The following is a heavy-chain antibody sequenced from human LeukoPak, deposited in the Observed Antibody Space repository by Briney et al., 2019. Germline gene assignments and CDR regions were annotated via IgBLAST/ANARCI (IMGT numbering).Heavy chain of an antibody. Sequence: PGGSLRLSCAASEFTFDDYAMHWVRQPPGKGLEWVSSISWDSGSSVYADSVKGRFTISRDNAKNSLYLQMNSLRPEDTALYYCIKDLRLDLHFDTFDVWGQGTMVTVSS. J-gene: IGHJ3*01. V-gene: IGHV3-9*01. D-gene: IGHD5-12*01. CDR1: EFTFDDYA. CDR2: ISWDSGSS. CDR3: IKDLRLDLHFDTFDV.